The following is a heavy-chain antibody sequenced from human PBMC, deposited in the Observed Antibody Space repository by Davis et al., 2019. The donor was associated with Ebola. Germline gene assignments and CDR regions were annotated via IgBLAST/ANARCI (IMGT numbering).Heavy chain of an antibody. V-gene: IGHV3-48*03. CDR1: GFTFSSYE. J-gene: IGHJ4*02. CDR3: VSAGWDH. Sequence: GESLKLPCAASGFTFSSYEMNWVRQAPGKGLEWVSYISSSGSTIYYADSVKGRFTISRDNAKNSLYLQLNTLRDEDTAVYFCVSAGWDHWGQGTLVTVSS. CDR2: ISSSGSTI. D-gene: IGHD2-15*01.